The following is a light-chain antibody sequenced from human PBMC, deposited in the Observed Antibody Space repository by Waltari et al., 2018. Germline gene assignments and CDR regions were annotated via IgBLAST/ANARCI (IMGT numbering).Light chain of an antibody. V-gene: IGLV2-14*03. J-gene: IGLJ3*02. Sequence: QSALTQPASVSGSPGQSITISCAGGSSDIGAYNYVSWYQHHPGKAPKVLIHDVSNRPSGRSKRLSVSTSANPASLTVSGLQADDEALYYCSSYTTSGTFGVVVVGGTKLTVL. CDR3: SSYTTSGTFGVV. CDR1: SSDIGAYNY. CDR2: DVS.